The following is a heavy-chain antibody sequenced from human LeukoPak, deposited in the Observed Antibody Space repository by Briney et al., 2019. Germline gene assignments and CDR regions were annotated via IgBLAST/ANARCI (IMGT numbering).Heavy chain of an antibody. CDR3: ARDASRSGFFDY. D-gene: IGHD3-22*01. CDR2: IYYSGST. J-gene: IGHJ4*02. CDR1: GGSISSGGYY. Sequence: SETLSLTCTVSGGSISSGGYYWSWIRQHPGQGLEWIGYIYYSGSTYYNPSLKSRVTISVDTSKNQFSLKLSSVTAADTAVYYCARDASRSGFFDYWGQGTLVTVSS. V-gene: IGHV4-31*03.